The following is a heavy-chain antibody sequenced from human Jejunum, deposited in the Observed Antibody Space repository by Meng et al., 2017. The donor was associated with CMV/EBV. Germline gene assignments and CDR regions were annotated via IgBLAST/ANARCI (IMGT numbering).Heavy chain of an antibody. J-gene: IGHJ6*02. CDR2: MNPNNGNT. Sequence: NGVRQAPGQGLEWMGWMNPNNGNTGYAQKFQGRFTMTWDTSIRTAYMGLSSLRSEDTAIYYCASHQQFCSGGSCYSLGYYYGMDVWGQGTTVTVSS. CDR3: ASHQQFCSGGSCYSLGYYYGMDV. V-gene: IGHV1-8*01. D-gene: IGHD2-15*01.